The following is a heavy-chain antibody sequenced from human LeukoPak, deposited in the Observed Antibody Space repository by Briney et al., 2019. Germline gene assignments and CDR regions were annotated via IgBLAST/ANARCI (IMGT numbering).Heavy chain of an antibody. CDR3: ARGLGILSGYYYDSPHYYFDY. CDR2: IYTSGST. CDR1: GGSISSYY. Sequence: SETLSLTCTVSGGSISSYYWSWIRQPAGRGLEWIGRIYTSGSTNYNPSLKSRVTISVDTSKNQFSLKLSSVAAADTAVYYCARGLGILSGYYYDSPHYYFDYWGQGTLVTVSS. V-gene: IGHV4-4*07. J-gene: IGHJ4*02. D-gene: IGHD3-22*01.